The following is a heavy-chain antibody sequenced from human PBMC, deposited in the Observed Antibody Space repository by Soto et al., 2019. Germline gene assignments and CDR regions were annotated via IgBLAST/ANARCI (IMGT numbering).Heavy chain of an antibody. CDR2: FRTGGDDGTT. D-gene: IGHD3-10*01. CDR3: AKKVNSGPGSQYFDY. J-gene: IGHJ4*02. CDR1: GFTFSSYS. Sequence: GGSLRLSCAASGFTFSSYSMSWVRQALGKGLEWVSGFRTGGDDGTTYYADSVKGRFTISRDNSKNTLFLQMNSLRAEDTAIYYCAKKVNSGPGSQYFDYWGQGTLVTV. V-gene: IGHV3-23*01.